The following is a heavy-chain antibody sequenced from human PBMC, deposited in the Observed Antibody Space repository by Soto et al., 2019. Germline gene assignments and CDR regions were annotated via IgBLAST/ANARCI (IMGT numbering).Heavy chain of an antibody. CDR3: ARLEKWYYNYYGLDV. CDR1: GYSFTTYW. D-gene: IGHD1-26*01. CDR2: IDPGDSST. J-gene: IGHJ6*02. V-gene: IGHV5-10-1*01. Sequence: PXESRKICCQGSGYSFTTYWISWVRQMPGKGLEWMGKIDPGDSSTNYSPSFRGHITISVDRSINTAHLQFSSLKAADTAVYYCARLEKWYYNYYGLDVWGQGTTVTVS.